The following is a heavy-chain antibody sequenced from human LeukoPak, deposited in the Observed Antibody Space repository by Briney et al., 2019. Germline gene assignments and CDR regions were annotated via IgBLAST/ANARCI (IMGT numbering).Heavy chain of an antibody. CDR1: GYSLTSYW. Sequence: GESLNISWQGSGYSLTSYWIGGVRKMQGKGREWVSSISSSSYIYYADSVKGRFTISRDNAKNSLYLQMNSLRAEDTAVYYCARQQWLDGAYYFDYWGQGTLVTVSS. CDR3: ARQQWLDGAYYFDY. V-gene: IGHV3-21*01. CDR2: ISSSSYI. J-gene: IGHJ4*02. D-gene: IGHD6-19*01.